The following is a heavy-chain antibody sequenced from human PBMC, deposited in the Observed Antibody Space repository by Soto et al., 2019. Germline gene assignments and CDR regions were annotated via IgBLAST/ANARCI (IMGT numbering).Heavy chain of an antibody. J-gene: IGHJ3*02. V-gene: IGHV4-59*08. CDR1: GGSISSYY. Sequence: QVQLQESGPGLVKPSETLSLTCTVSGGSISSYYWSWIRQPPGKGLEWIGYIYYSGSTNYNPSLKSRVTKTLSTAKHQFPLKPSSVTAADTAVYYCARRYGDAFDIWGQGTMVTVSS. CDR2: IYYSGST. D-gene: IGHD4-17*01. CDR3: ARRYGDAFDI.